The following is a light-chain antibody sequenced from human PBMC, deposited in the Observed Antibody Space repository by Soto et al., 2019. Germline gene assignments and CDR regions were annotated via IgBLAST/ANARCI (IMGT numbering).Light chain of an antibody. Sequence: QSVLTQPPSVSGAPGQRVTISCTGSSSNIGAGYDVHWYQQLPGTAPKLLIYGNSNRPSGVPDRFSGSKSGTSASLAITGHQAADDADYSCQSYDSSLSGWVFGGGTKLTVL. CDR3: QSYDSSLSGWV. CDR1: SSNIGAGYD. CDR2: GNS. J-gene: IGLJ3*02. V-gene: IGLV1-40*01.